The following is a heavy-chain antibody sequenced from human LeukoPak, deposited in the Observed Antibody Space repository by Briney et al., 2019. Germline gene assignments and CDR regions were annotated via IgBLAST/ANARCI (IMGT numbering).Heavy chain of an antibody. V-gene: IGHV3-21*01. CDR1: GFTFSSYS. Sequence: GGSLRLSCAASGFTFSSYSMNWVRQAPGKGLEWVSSISSSSSYIYYADSVKGRFTISRDNAKNSLYLQMNSLRAEDTAVYYCARDLGYYYDSSGLNPPGYWGQGTLVTVSS. J-gene: IGHJ4*02. D-gene: IGHD3-22*01. CDR3: ARDLGYYYDSSGLNPPGY. CDR2: ISSSSSYI.